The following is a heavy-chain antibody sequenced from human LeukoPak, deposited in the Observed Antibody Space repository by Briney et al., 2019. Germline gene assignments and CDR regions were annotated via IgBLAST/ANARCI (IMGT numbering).Heavy chain of an antibody. CDR1: GDSISSRSYY. J-gene: IGHJ5*02. CDR3: ARGNYDYVWGNYRPGGSSWFDP. Sequence: SETLSLTCTVSGDSISSRSYYWGWIRQPPGKGLEWIGSIYSSGNTFYNPSLKSRVIISVDTSKKQFSLKLNSATAADTAVYYCARGNYDYVWGNYRPGGSSWFDPWGQGTLVTVSS. CDR2: IYSSGNT. D-gene: IGHD3-16*02. V-gene: IGHV4-39*01.